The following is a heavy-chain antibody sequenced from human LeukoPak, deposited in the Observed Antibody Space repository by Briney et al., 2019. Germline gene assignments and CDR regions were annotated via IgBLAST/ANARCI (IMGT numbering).Heavy chain of an antibody. Sequence: PSETLSLTCSVSGYSISSAYYWGWIRQPPGKGLEWIGTMYHSGRTNYNPSLKSRVTISVDTSKNQFSLKLSSVTAADTAVYFCARGFRGDNFDYWGQGTLVTVSS. CDR3: ARGFRGDNFDY. J-gene: IGHJ4*02. CDR2: MYHSGRT. D-gene: IGHD2-21*01. CDR1: GYSISSAYY. V-gene: IGHV4-38-2*02.